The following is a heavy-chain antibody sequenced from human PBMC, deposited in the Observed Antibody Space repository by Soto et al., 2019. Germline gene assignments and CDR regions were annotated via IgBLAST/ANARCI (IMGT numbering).Heavy chain of an antibody. J-gene: IGHJ6*02. CDR3: GRKGVDDGMDV. D-gene: IGHD2-15*01. CDR1: GFTFSSYG. Sequence: GGSLRLSCAASGFTFSSYGMHWVRQAPGKGLEWVAVIWYDGSNKYYADSVKGRFTISRDNSKNTLYLQMNSLRAEDTAVYYCGRKGVDDGMDVWGQGTTVTVYS. CDR2: IWYDGSNK. V-gene: IGHV3-33*01.